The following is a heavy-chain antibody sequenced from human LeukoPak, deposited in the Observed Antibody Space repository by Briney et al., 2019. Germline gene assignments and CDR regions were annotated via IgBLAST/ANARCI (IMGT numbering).Heavy chain of an antibody. J-gene: IGHJ4*02. CDR3: APREYQLLPLGY. CDR1: GFTFSSYA. Sequence: GGSLRLSCAASGFTFSSYAMHWVRQAPGKGLEWVAVISYDGSNKYYADSVKGRFTTSRDNSKNTLYLQMNSLRAEDTAVYYCAPREYQLLPLGYWGQGTLVTVSS. CDR2: ISYDGSNK. V-gene: IGHV3-30-3*01. D-gene: IGHD2-2*01.